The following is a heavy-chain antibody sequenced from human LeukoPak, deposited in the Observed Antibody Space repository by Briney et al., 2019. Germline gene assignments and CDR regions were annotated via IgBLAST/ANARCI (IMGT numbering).Heavy chain of an antibody. CDR3: AKRNGYYAFDI. CDR2: ISGSGGSR. CDR1: GFTLSSYA. J-gene: IGHJ3*02. D-gene: IGHD3-22*01. V-gene: IGHV3-23*01. Sequence: GGSLRLSCAASGFTLSSYAMSWVRQSPGKGLEWVSSISGSGGSRYYADSVKGRFTISRDNSKNMLYLQVNSLRAEDTAVYFCAKRNGYYAFDIWGQGTMVTVSS.